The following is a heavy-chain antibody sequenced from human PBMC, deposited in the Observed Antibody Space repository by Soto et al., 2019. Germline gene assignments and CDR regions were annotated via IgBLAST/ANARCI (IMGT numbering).Heavy chain of an antibody. CDR1: GYTFTGYY. CDR3: ARVTMIVVAGASPYFDP. Sequence: GASVKVSCKASGYTFTGYYIHWVRRAPGQGLDWMGWINPDSGGTNYAQKFHGRVTLTRDTSISTAYMDLSRLSSDDTAVYYCARVTMIVVAGASPYFDPWGQGTLVTVSS. CDR2: INPDSGGT. V-gene: IGHV1-2*02. J-gene: IGHJ5*02. D-gene: IGHD3-22*01.